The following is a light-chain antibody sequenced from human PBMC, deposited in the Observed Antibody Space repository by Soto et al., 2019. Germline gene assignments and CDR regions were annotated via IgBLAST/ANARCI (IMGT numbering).Light chain of an antibody. CDR2: DAS. CDR3: QQRSNWPRT. V-gene: IGKV3-11*01. Sequence: EIVLTQSPATLSLSPGERATLSCRASQSVSSYLAWYQQKPGQSPRLLLYDASNRATGIPARFSGSGSGTDFTLTISILEPEDCAVYYCQQRSNWPRTFGQGTKLEIK. CDR1: QSVSSY. J-gene: IGKJ2*01.